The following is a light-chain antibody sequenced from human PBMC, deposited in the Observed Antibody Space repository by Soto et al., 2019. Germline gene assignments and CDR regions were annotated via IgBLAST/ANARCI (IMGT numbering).Light chain of an antibody. CDR1: SSDVGGYNH. CDR2: DVS. CDR3: GSYAGSPRHV. J-gene: IGLJ1*01. V-gene: IGLV2-11*01. Sequence: QSALTQPRSVSGSPGQSVTISCTGTSSDVGGYNHVSWYQQHPGKAPKVMIYDVSEPPSGVPDRFSGSKSGNTASLTISGRQAEDEADYYCGSYAGSPRHVLGTGTKLTVL.